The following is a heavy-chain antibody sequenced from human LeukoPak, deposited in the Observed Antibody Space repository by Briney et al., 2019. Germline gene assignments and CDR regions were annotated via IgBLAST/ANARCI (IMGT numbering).Heavy chain of an antibody. CDR3: ARDPISYYYYMDV. CDR1: GFTFSRYD. V-gene: IGHV3-48*03. CDR2: ISTSGNIR. J-gene: IGHJ6*03. D-gene: IGHD3-16*01. Sequence: GGSLRLSCEASGFTFSRYDMNWVRQAPGKGLEWISYISTSGNIRYYADSMKGRFTVSRDNAKNSLYLQISSLSAEDTAVYYCARDPISYYYYMDVWGKGTSVIVSS.